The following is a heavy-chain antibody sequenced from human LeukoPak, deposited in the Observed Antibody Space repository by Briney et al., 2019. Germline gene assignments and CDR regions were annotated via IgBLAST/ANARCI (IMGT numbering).Heavy chain of an antibody. V-gene: IGHV4-59*08. Sequence: SETLSLTCTVSGGSINSCYWSWIRQPPGKGLEWIGYIHYSGSTNYNPSLKSRVTISVDTSKNQFSLKLSSVTAADTAVYYCAKSNYGDYSPTFFDPWGQGTLVTVSS. J-gene: IGHJ5*02. D-gene: IGHD4-17*01. CDR2: IHYSGST. CDR3: AKSNYGDYSPTFFDP. CDR1: GGSINSCY.